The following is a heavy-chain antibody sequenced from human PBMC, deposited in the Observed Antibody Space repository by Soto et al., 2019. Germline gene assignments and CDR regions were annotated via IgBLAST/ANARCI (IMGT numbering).Heavy chain of an antibody. D-gene: IGHD2-8*01. CDR3: ATGLRYCTNGVCYSPFDY. V-gene: IGHV1-69*02. J-gene: IGHJ4*02. Sequence: QVQLVQSGAEVKKPGSSVKVSCKASGGTFSSYTISWVRQAPGPGLEWMGRIIPILGIANYAQKFQGRVTITADKSTSTAYMELSSLRSEDTAVYYCATGLRYCTNGVCYSPFDYWGQGTLVTVSS. CDR1: GGTFSSYT. CDR2: IIPILGIA.